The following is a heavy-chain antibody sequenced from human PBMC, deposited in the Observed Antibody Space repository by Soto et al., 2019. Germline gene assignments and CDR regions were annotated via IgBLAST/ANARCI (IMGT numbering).Heavy chain of an antibody. D-gene: IGHD3-3*01. Sequence: SETLSLTCTVSGGSISSYYWSWIRQPPGKGLEWIGYISYSGSTNYNPSLKSRVTISVDTSKNQFSLKLSSVTAADTAVYYCASSSPHYDFWSGYSFWDAFDSWGQGTMVTVAS. J-gene: IGHJ3*02. CDR3: ASSSPHYDFWSGYSFWDAFDS. V-gene: IGHV4-59*01. CDR2: ISYSGST. CDR1: GGSISSYY.